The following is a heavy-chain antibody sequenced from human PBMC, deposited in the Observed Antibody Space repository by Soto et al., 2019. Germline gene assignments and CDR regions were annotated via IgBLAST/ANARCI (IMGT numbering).Heavy chain of an antibody. CDR3: ASLRTTVTGFGY. CDR2: ISHSGST. Sequence: QVQLQESGPGLVKPSGTLSLTCAASSGPISSSNWWRWVRQPPGKGLEWIGEISHSGSTNYTPSLKSRGTIPVDKSKNPFSPKLSSVTAADTAVYYCASLRTTVTGFGYWGQGTLVTVSS. CDR1: SGPISSSNW. D-gene: IGHD4-17*01. V-gene: IGHV4-4*02. J-gene: IGHJ4*02.